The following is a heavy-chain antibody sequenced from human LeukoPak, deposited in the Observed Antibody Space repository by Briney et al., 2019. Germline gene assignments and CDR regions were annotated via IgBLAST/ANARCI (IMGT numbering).Heavy chain of an antibody. V-gene: IGHV3-23*01. CDR2: IHGAT. Sequence: GGSLRLSCAASGFPFSTYATGWVRQPPGKGLEWVSTIHGATYYADSVRGRFTISKDNSKNTLYLQMTSLRADDTALYYCAKGYSSGWYAFDSWGQGTLVTVSS. D-gene: IGHD6-19*01. J-gene: IGHJ4*02. CDR3: AKGYSSGWYAFDS. CDR1: GFPFSTYA.